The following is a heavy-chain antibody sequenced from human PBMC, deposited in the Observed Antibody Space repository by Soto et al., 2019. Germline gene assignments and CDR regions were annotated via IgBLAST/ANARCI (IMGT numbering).Heavy chain of an antibody. Sequence: ASVKVSCKASGYTFTSYGISWVRQAPGQGLEWMGWISAYNGNTNYAQKLQGRVTMTTDTSTSTAYMELRSLRSDDTAVYYCAREGGYSGYDYPVPGYYYYMDVWGKGTTVTVSS. D-gene: IGHD5-12*01. J-gene: IGHJ6*03. CDR1: GYTFTSYG. V-gene: IGHV1-18*01. CDR3: AREGGYSGYDYPVPGYYYYMDV. CDR2: ISAYNGNT.